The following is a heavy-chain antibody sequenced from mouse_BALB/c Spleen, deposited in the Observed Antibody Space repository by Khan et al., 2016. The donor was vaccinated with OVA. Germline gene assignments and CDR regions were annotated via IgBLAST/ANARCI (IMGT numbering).Heavy chain of an antibody. D-gene: IGHD1-2*01. Sequence: VQLQQSGAELARPGASVKLSCKASGYTFTDFYINWVKQRTGQGLEWIGEINPGSGDIYYNEKLKGKATLTADKSSRPAYMQLSSLTSEDSAVYFCARRNYFGYTFADWGQGTLVTVSA. CDR2: INPGSGDI. CDR1: GYTFTDFY. V-gene: IGHV1-77*01. J-gene: IGHJ3*01. CDR3: ARRNYFGYTFAD.